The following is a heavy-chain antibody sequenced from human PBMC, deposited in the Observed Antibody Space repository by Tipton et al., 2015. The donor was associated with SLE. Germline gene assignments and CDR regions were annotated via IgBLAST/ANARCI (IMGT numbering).Heavy chain of an antibody. CDR1: GFRFADYA. J-gene: IGHJ6*02. D-gene: IGHD5-12*01. CDR3: ARLALDSGFDYYNYGMDV. Sequence: SLRLSCTASGFRFADYAMHWVRQAPGKGLEWVSGLTWNSGSLNYADSVKGRFSISRDNAKNSMYLQMNSLRAEDTAVYYCARLALDSGFDYYNYGMDVWGQGTTVIVSS. V-gene: IGHV3-9*01. CDR2: LTWNSGSL.